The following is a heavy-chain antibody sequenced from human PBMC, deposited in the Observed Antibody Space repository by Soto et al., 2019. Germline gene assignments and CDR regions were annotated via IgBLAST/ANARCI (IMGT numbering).Heavy chain of an antibody. CDR3: ARRYFDWLLPHNWFDP. Sequence: GASVKVSCKDSGFTFTSSAMQWVRQARGQRLEWIGWIVVGSGNTGYAQKFQGRVTMTRNTSISTAYMELSSLRSEDTAVYYCARRYFDWLLPHNWFDPWGQGTLVTVSS. D-gene: IGHD3-9*01. CDR1: GFTFTSSA. J-gene: IGHJ5*02. V-gene: IGHV1-58*02. CDR2: IVVGSGNT.